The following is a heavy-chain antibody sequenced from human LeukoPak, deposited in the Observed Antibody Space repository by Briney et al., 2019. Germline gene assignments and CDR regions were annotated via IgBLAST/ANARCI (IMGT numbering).Heavy chain of an antibody. V-gene: IGHV4-39*07. CDR1: GGSISSSSYY. D-gene: IGHD3-22*01. CDR2: IYYSGST. CDR3: ARPTYYYDSSGYPDAFDI. J-gene: IGHJ3*02. Sequence: SETLSLTCTVSGGSISSSSYYWGWIRQPPGKGLEWIGSIYYSGSTYYNPSLKSRVTISVDTSKNQFSLKLSSVTAADTAVYYCARPTYYYDSSGYPDAFDIWGQGTMVTVSS.